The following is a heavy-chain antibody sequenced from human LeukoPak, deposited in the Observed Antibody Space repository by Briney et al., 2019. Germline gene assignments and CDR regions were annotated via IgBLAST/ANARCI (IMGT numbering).Heavy chain of an antibody. Sequence: ASVKVSCKASGYTFTSYDIDWVRQATGQGLEWMGWMNPNSGNTGYAQKFQGRVTMTRNTSISTAYMELSSLRSEDTAVYYCARVLGYCSSTSCYYYYGMDVWGQGTTVTVSS. CDR1: GYTFTSYD. CDR2: MNPNSGNT. V-gene: IGHV1-8*01. D-gene: IGHD2-2*01. CDR3: ARVLGYCSSTSCYYYYGMDV. J-gene: IGHJ6*02.